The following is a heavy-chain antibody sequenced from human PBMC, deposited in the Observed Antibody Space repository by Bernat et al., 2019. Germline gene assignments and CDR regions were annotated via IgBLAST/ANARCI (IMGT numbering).Heavy chain of an antibody. CDR1: GLTFSSYG. CDR3: ARSDFRSSWTSSFCYDMDV. V-gene: IGHV3-74*02. CDR2: INSDGSST. J-gene: IGHJ6*02. D-gene: IGHD6-13*01. Sequence: VQLVESGGGVVQPGRSLRLSCAAPGLTFSSYGMHWVRQASGKGLVWVSRINSDGSSTSYADSVKGRFSISRDNANNTLYLQMHSLRAEDTPVYYCARSDFRSSWTSSFCYDMDVWGQGTTVTVSS.